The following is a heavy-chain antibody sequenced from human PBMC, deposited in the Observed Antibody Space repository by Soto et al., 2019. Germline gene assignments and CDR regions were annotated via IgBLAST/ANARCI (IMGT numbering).Heavy chain of an antibody. Sequence: QVQLVQSGAEVKKPGASVKVSCKASGYTFTSYAMRWVRQAPGQRLEWMGWINAGNGNTKYSQKFQGRVTITTDTTARTDYMEPSSLLSEDTAVYYCARDQGGWTHYWGQGTLGTVSS. CDR1: GYTFTSYA. J-gene: IGHJ4*02. CDR3: ARDQGGWTHY. D-gene: IGHD6-19*01. CDR2: INAGNGNT. V-gene: IGHV1-3*01.